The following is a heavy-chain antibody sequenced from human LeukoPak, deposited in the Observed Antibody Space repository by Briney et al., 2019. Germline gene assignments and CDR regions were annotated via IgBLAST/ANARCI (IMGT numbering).Heavy chain of an antibody. V-gene: IGHV4-39*01. CDR2: LHYSGST. CDR1: GGSISSSGHY. J-gene: IGHJ4*02. D-gene: IGHD5-24*01. CDR3: ARHRDGYNRPLDY. Sequence: SETLSLTCTVSGGSISSSGHYWGWIRQPPGKGLEWIASLHYSGSTYHNPSLESRITISADTSKNQFSLKLSSVAAADTAVYYCARHRDGYNRPLDYWGQGTPVTVSS.